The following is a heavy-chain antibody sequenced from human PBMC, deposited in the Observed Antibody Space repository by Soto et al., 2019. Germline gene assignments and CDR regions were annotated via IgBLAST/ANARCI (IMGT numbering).Heavy chain of an antibody. CDR1: GFTFSSYG. Sequence: QVQLVESGGGVVQPGRSLRLSCAASGFTFSSYGMHWVRQAPGKGLEWVAVISYDGSNKYYADSVKGRFTISRDNSKNTLYLQMSSLRAEDTAVYYWARKGVVAAAMSGMDVWGQGTTVTVSS. CDR3: ARKGVVAAAMSGMDV. D-gene: IGHD2-15*01. V-gene: IGHV3-30*03. CDR2: ISYDGSNK. J-gene: IGHJ6*02.